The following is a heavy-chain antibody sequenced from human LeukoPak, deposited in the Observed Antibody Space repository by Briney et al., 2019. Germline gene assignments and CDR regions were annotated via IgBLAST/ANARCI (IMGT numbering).Heavy chain of an antibody. J-gene: IGHJ4*02. V-gene: IGHV4-34*01. Sequence: SETLSLTCAVYGGSFSGYYWSWIRQPPGKGLEWIGEINHSGSTNYNPSLKSRVTISVDTSKNQFSLKLSSVTAADTAVYYCARAFAGAGLDYWGQGTLVTVSS. CDR3: ARAFAGAGLDY. CDR1: GGSFSGYY. D-gene: IGHD2/OR15-2a*01. CDR2: INHSGST.